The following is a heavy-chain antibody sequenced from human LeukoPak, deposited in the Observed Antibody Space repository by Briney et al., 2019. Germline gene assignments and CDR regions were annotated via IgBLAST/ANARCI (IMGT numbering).Heavy chain of an antibody. V-gene: IGHV4-38-2*01. CDR3: ASPRGDDSGGYYTWYFHH. J-gene: IGHJ1*01. CDR2: SGST. Sequence: GSLSLSCAASGFTFSTYAMHWVRQAPGKGLEWIGSGSTYYNPSLKSRVTISVDTSKNQFSLKLSSVTAADTAVYFCASPRGDDSGGYYTWYFHHWGQGILVTVSS. CDR1: GFTFSTYA. D-gene: IGHD3-22*01.